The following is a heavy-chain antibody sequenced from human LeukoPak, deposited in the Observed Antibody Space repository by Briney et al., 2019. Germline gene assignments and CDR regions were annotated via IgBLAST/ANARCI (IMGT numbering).Heavy chain of an antibody. Sequence: SETLSLTCAVYGGSFSGYYWSWIRQHPGKGLEWIGYIYYSGSTYYNPSLKSRVTISVDTSKNQFSLKLSSVTAADTAVYYCARSGEFRYYDYVWGSYSADYWGQGTLVTVSS. V-gene: IGHV4-31*11. CDR3: ARSGEFRYYDYVWGSYSADY. J-gene: IGHJ4*02. CDR2: IYYSGST. D-gene: IGHD3-16*01. CDR1: GGSFSGYY.